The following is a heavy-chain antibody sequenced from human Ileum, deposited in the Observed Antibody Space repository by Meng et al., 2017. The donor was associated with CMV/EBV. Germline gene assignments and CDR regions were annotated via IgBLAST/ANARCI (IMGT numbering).Heavy chain of an antibody. CDR2: IYISGIS. D-gene: IGHD5-18*01. V-gene: IGHV4-4*07. Sequence: QRHLQESGPGLVKPSETLSLTCTVSGDSISGFYWSWIRQPAGKGLEWIGRIYISGISNYNPSLKSRVTISEDTSKNQFSLKLSSVTAADTAVYYCAREKVQFWSFEYWGQGSLVTVSS. CDR1: GDSISGFY. J-gene: IGHJ4*02. CDR3: AREKVQFWSFEY.